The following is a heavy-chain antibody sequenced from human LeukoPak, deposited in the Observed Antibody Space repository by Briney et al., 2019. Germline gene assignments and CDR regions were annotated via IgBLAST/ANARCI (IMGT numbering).Heavy chain of an antibody. J-gene: IGHJ4*02. CDR1: GFTFRSYG. D-gene: IGHD5-12*01. Sequence: PGGSLRLSCAASGFTFRSYGMHWVRQAPGKGLEWVAFIRYDGNNKYYADSVKGRFTISRDNSKNTVYLQMNSLRAEDTAVYYCARGPSGYHNTGGQGTLVTVSS. CDR3: ARGPSGYHNT. CDR2: IRYDGNNK. V-gene: IGHV3-30*02.